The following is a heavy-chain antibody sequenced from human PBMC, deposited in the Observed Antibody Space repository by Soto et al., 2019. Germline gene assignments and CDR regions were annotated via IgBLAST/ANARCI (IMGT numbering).Heavy chain of an antibody. V-gene: IGHV3-7*05. D-gene: IGHD2-15*01. CDR2: IKQDGSEK. J-gene: IGHJ4*02. CDR1: GFTFTSYW. CDR3: ARGRRDSHYSSFDY. Sequence: EVQLVESGGALVQFGGSLRLSCVASGFTFTSYWMSWVRQAPGKGLEWVANIKQDGSEKYYVESVKGRFTISRDNARSSLDLQMNSLRAEDTAEYYCARGRRDSHYSSFDYWGQGTLVTVSS.